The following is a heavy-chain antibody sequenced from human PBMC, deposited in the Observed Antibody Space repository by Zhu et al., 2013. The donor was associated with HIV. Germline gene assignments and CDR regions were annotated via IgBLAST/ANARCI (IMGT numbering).Heavy chain of an antibody. CDR3: ARREKAYDNSGLFDY. J-gene: IGHJ4*02. CDR2: IIPAFGVV. Sequence: QVQLVQSGAEVKKPGSSVKVSCKASGGTFSSYAISWVRQAPGQGLEWMGGIIPAFGVVNYAQRFQGRITISANKETNTDFLDLRSLTSGDAAIYYCARREKAYDNSGLFDYWGQGTLVTVSS. V-gene: IGHV1-69*17. D-gene: IGHD3-22*01. CDR1: GGTFSSYA.